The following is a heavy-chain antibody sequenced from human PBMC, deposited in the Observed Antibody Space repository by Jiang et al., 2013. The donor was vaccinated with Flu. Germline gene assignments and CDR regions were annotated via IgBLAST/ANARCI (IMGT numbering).Heavy chain of an antibody. CDR3: ASWDAAYYYYGMDV. CDR2: MNPNSGNT. Sequence: YTFTSYDINWVRQATGQGLEWMGWMNPNSGNTGYAQKFQGRVTMTRNTSISTAYMELSSLRSEDTAVYYCASWDAAYYYYGMDVWGQGTTVTVSS. J-gene: IGHJ6*02. V-gene: IGHV1-8*01. CDR1: YTFTSYD. D-gene: IGHD1-26*01.